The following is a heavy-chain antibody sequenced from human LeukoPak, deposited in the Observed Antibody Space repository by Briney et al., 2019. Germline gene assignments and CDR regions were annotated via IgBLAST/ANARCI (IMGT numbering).Heavy chain of an antibody. CDR1: RFTFSNYG. CDR3: AKASSGSYYWYFDL. CDR2: ITGSGDDS. Sequence: SGGSLRLSCAASRFTFSNYGMSWVRQAPGKGLEWVSVITGSGDDSNYADSVKGRFTISRDNSKNTLYLQMNSLRAEDTAIYYCAKASSGSYYWYFDLWGRGTLVTVSS. D-gene: IGHD1-26*01. J-gene: IGHJ2*01. V-gene: IGHV3-23*01.